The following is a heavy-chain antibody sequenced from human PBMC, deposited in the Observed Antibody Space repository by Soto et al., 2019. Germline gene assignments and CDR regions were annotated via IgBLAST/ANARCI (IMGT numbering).Heavy chain of an antibody. J-gene: IGHJ6*02. CDR1: GGSISSSSYY. Sequence: PSETLSLTCTVSGGSISSSSYYWGWIRQPPGKGLEWIGRIYYSGSTYYNPSLKSRVTISVDTSKNQFSLKLSSVTAADTAVYYCARPAGYYYYGMDVWGQGTTVTVSS. CDR2: IYYSGST. V-gene: IGHV4-39*01. D-gene: IGHD6-19*01. CDR3: ARPAGYYYYGMDV.